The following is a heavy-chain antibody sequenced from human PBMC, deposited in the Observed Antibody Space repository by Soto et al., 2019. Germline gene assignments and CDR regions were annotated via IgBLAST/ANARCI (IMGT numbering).Heavy chain of an antibody. CDR3: AKGRIVAAYYCCGMDV. CDR2: ISYDGSNK. V-gene: IGHV3-30*18. J-gene: IGHJ6*02. Sequence: QVQLVESGGGVVQPGRSLRLSCAASGFTFSSYGMHWVRQAPGKGLEWVAVISYDGSNKYYADSVKGRFTISRDKSKNXLYLQMNSLRTEDTAVYYCAKGRIVAAYYCCGMDVWGQGTTVTVSS. D-gene: IGHD2-21*01. CDR1: GFTFSSYG.